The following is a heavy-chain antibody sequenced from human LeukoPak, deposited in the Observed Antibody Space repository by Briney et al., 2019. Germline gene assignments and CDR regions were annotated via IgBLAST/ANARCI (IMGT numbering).Heavy chain of an antibody. V-gene: IGHV4-39*01. Sequence: SETLSLTCTVSGGSISSSSYYWGWIRQPPGKGLEWIGSIYYSGSTYYNPSLKSRVTISVDTSKNQFSLKLSSVTAADTAVYYCARHHINSGSYYFYLDYWGQGTLVTVSS. CDR2: IYYSGST. CDR1: GGSISSSSYY. J-gene: IGHJ4*02. CDR3: ARHHINSGSYYFYLDY. D-gene: IGHD1-26*01.